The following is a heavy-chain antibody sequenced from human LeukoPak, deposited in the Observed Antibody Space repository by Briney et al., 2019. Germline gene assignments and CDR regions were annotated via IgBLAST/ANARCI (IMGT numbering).Heavy chain of an antibody. V-gene: IGHV4-59*01. CDR2: IYYSGST. J-gene: IGHJ4*02. CDR3: ARDPRTGTFDY. D-gene: IGHD1-7*01. Sequence: SETLSLTCTVSGGSINSYYWYWIRQPPGKGLEWIGYIYYSGSTNYNPSLKSRVTISVDTSKNQFSLKLSSVTAADTAVYYCARDPRTGTFDYWGQGTLVTVSS. CDR1: GGSINSYY.